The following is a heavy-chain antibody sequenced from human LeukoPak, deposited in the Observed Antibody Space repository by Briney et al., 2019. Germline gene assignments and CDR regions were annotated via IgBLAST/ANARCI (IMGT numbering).Heavy chain of an antibody. CDR1: GLTFSSHA. D-gene: IGHD3-10*02. CDR3: AKMFSSVDY. V-gene: IGHV3-23*01. Sequence: GGSLRLSCAASGLTFSSHAMSWVRQAPGKGLEWVSTISDTGGNTYYAESVKGRFTISRDNSKSTLYLQMNSLRAEDTAVYFCAKMFSSVDYWGQGTLVTVSS. CDR2: ISDTGGNT. J-gene: IGHJ4*02.